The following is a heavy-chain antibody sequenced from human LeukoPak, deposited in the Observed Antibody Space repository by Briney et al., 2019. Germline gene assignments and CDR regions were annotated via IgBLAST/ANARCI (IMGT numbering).Heavy chain of an antibody. CDR2: IRYDGSNK. J-gene: IGHJ6*03. D-gene: IGHD2-2*01. CDR1: GFTFSTYG. CDR3: AKGAVPAARFSYHYYYMYV. Sequence: GGSLRLSCVASGFTFSTYGIHWVRQAPGKGLEWVAFIRYDGSNKWYADSVKGRITISRDNSKNTLYLQMDSLRAEDTAVFYCAKGAVPAARFSYHYYYMYVWGKGTTVTVSS. V-gene: IGHV3-30*02.